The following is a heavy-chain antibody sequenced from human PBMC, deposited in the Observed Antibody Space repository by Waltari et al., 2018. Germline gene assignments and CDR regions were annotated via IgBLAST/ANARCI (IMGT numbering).Heavy chain of an antibody. CDR3: AKQYDFWSGYGDY. Sequence: EVHLLESGGGLVQLGGSLRLSCAASGFTFNTYAMGWVRQAPGKGLEWVSSISGSGGSTYYADSVKGRFTISRDNSKNTLSLQMNSLRAEDTAVYYCAKQYDFWSGYGDYWGQGTLVTVSS. V-gene: IGHV3-23*01. CDR1: GFTFNTYA. D-gene: IGHD3-3*01. J-gene: IGHJ4*02. CDR2: ISGSGGST.